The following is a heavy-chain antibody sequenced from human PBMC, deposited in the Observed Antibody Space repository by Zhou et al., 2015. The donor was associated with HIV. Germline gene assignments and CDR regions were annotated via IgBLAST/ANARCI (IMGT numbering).Heavy chain of an antibody. CDR3: AHFEYSGSYFDF. CDR1: AFTFNNYW. Sequence: VHVVESGGGLVNPGGSLRLSCAASAFTFNNYWMHWVRQVPGKGLVWVSRINEDGSRTNYADSVKGRFTISRDTSKNTVYLQMNSLRVEGTALYYCAHFEYSGSYFDFWGQGTLVTVS. V-gene: IGHV3-74*02. J-gene: IGHJ4*02. CDR2: INEDGSRT. D-gene: IGHD5-12*01.